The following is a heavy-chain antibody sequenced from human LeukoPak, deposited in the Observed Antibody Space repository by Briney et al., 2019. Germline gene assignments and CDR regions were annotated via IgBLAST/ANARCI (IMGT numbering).Heavy chain of an antibody. D-gene: IGHD5-12*01. J-gene: IGHJ3*02. Sequence: SETLSLTCTVSGGSISSYYWSWIRQPPGKGLEWIGYIYYSGSTNYNPSLKSRVTISVDTSKNQFSLKLSSVTAADTAVYYCARLLVDISAFDIWGQGTMVTVSS. CDR3: ARLLVDISAFDI. CDR1: GGSISSYY. CDR2: IYYSGST. V-gene: IGHV4-59*08.